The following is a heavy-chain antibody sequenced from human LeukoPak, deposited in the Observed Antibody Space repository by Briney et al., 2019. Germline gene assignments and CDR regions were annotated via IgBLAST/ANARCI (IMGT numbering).Heavy chain of an antibody. Sequence: SGGSLRLSCAASGFTFDDYTMHWVRQAPGKGLEWVSLISWDGGSTYYADSVKGRFTISRDNSKNSLYLQMNSLRTEDTALYYCARGRVGATKGGYYFDYWGQGTLVTVSS. CDR2: ISWDGGST. V-gene: IGHV3-43*01. CDR1: GFTFDDYT. CDR3: ARGRVGATKGGYYFDY. J-gene: IGHJ4*02. D-gene: IGHD1-26*01.